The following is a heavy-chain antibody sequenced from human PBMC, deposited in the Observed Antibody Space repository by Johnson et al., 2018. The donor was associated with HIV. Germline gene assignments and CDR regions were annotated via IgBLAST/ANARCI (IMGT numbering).Heavy chain of an antibody. Sequence: VQLVESGGGLIQPGGSLRLSCAASGFTVSSNYMSWVRQAPGKGLEWVSVIYSGGSTYYADSVKGRFTISRDNSKNTLYLQMNSLRAEDTAIYYCVKGMDSSSWYAFDIWGQGTMVTVSS. V-gene: IGHV3-53*01. CDR1: GFTVSSNY. J-gene: IGHJ3*02. CDR3: VKGMDSSSWYAFDI. D-gene: IGHD6-13*01. CDR2: IYSGGST.